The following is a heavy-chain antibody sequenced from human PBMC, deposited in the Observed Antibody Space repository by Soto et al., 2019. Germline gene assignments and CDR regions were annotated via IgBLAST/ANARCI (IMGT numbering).Heavy chain of an antibody. J-gene: IGHJ6*02. CDR3: ARSPRIYDILTGHKYYNGMDV. D-gene: IGHD3-9*01. Sequence: QVQLVQSGAEVKKPGSSVKVSCKASGGTFSSYAISWVRQAPGQGLEWMGGIIPIFGTANYAQKVQSRVTITADESTSTAYMELSSLRSEDTPVYYCARSPRIYDILTGHKYYNGMDVWGQGTTVTVSS. V-gene: IGHV1-69*01. CDR1: GGTFSSYA. CDR2: IIPIFGTA.